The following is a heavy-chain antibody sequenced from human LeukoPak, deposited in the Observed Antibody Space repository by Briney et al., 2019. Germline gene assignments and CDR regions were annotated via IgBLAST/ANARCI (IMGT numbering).Heavy chain of an antibody. Sequence: PGGSLRLSCAASGFTFSSYAMSWVRQAPGKGLEWVSAISGSGGSTYYADSVKGRFTIARDNSKNTLYLQMNSLRAEDTAVYYCAKGPTVRYYFDYWGQGTLVTVSS. J-gene: IGHJ4*02. D-gene: IGHD4-17*01. CDR3: AKGPTVRYYFDY. V-gene: IGHV3-23*01. CDR1: GFTFSSYA. CDR2: ISGSGGST.